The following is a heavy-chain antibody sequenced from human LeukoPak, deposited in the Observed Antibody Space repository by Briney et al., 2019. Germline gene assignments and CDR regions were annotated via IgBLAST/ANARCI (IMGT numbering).Heavy chain of an antibody. J-gene: IGHJ4*02. Sequence: PWRSLRLSCAASGFTFSSYGMHWVRQAPGKGLEWVAVISYDGSNKYYTDSVKGRFTISRDNSKNTLYLQMNSLRAEDTAVYYCAGRAGDWFHFDYWGQGTLVTVSS. V-gene: IGHV3-30*03. CDR1: GFTFSSYG. D-gene: IGHD7-27*01. CDR2: ISYDGSNK. CDR3: AGRAGDWFHFDY.